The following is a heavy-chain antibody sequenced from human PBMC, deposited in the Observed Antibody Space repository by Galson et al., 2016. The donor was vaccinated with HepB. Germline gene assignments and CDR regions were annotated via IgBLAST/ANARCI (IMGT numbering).Heavy chain of an antibody. CDR1: GGSISSGGYY. D-gene: IGHD2-21*02. Sequence: TLSLTCTVSGGSISSGGYYWSWIRQHPGKGLEWVGYIFYSGYTYYNPSLKSRVIISVDTSKNQFSLKLSSVTAADTAVYYCARGGDSGDYWGQGTLVTVSS. CDR3: ARGGDSGDY. V-gene: IGHV4-31*03. CDR2: IFYSGYT. J-gene: IGHJ4*02.